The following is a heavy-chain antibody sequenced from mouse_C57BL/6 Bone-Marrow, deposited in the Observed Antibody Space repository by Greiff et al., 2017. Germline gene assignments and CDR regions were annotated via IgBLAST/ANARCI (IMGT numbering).Heavy chain of an antibody. V-gene: IGHV1-54*01. CDR3: ARCKTWKFDV. CDR2: INPGSGGT. Sequence: QVQLQQSGAELVRPGTSVKVSCKASGYAFTNYLIEWVKQRPGQGLEWIGVINPGSGGTNYNETFKGKAKLAADKSSSTAYMQLRSLTSDVSAVYFWARCKTWKFDVWGTGTTVTVSS. CDR1: GYAFTNYL. J-gene: IGHJ1*03.